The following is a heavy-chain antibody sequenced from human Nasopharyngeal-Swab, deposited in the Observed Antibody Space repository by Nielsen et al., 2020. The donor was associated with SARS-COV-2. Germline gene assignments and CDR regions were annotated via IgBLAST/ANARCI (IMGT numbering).Heavy chain of an antibody. J-gene: IGHJ4*02. CDR2: IKSKTDGGTT. CDR1: GFTFSNAW. D-gene: IGHD5-18*01. Sequence: GSLKISCAASGFTFSNAWMSWVRQAPGKGLEWVGRIKSKTDGGTTDYAAPVKGRFTISRDDSKNTLYLQMNSLKTEDTAVYYCTTASQLWLLHFDYWGQGTLVTVSS. CDR3: TTASQLWLLHFDY. V-gene: IGHV3-15*01.